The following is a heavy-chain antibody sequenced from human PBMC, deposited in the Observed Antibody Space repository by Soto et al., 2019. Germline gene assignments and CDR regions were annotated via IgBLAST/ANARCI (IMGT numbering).Heavy chain of an antibody. D-gene: IGHD3-3*01. Sequence: PSETLSLTCTVSGGSISSSSYYWGWIRQPPGKGLEWIGSIYYSGSTYYNPSLKSRVTISVDTSKNQFSLKLSSVTAADTAVYYCARRGGRDYDFWSGYYDEYYFDYWGQGTLVTVSS. J-gene: IGHJ4*02. CDR2: IYYSGST. CDR3: ARRGGRDYDFWSGYYDEYYFDY. CDR1: GGSISSSSYY. V-gene: IGHV4-39*01.